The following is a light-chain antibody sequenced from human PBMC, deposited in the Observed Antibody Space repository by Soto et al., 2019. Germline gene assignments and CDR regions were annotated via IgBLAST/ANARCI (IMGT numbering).Light chain of an antibody. CDR2: GAS. J-gene: IGKJ2*01. Sequence: EIVLTQSPGTLSLSPGERATLSCRASQTVSTNYLAWYQQKPGQAPRLLTYGASSRATGIPDRFSGSGSGTDFILTISRLEPEEFAVYYCEQYGSSPRTFGQGTKLEIK. V-gene: IGKV3-20*01. CDR1: QTVSTNY. CDR3: EQYGSSPRT.